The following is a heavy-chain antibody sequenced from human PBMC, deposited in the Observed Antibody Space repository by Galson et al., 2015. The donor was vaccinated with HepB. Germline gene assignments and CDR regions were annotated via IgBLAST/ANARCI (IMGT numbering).Heavy chain of an antibody. J-gene: IGHJ4*02. CDR1: GFTFGSFE. D-gene: IGHD6-13*01. CDR2: ISSSGSTI. CDR3: ATLGYSSTWGAFDY. V-gene: IGHV3-48*03. Sequence: SLRLSCAASGFTFGSFEMNWVRQAPGKGLEWVSYISSSGSTIYYADSVKGRFTISRDNAKNSLFLQMNSLRAEDTAVYYCATLGYSSTWGAFDYWGQGTLVTVSS.